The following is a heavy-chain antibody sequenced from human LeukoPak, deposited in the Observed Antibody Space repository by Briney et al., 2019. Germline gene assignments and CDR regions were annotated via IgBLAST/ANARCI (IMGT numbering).Heavy chain of an antibody. CDR1: GFTVSDNY. J-gene: IGHJ5*02. Sequence: GGSLRLSRAASGFTVSDNYMSWVRQAPGKGLEWVSVIYSGGNTYYADSVKGRFTISRDNSKNMLYLQMNNLRTEDTAVYYCARGVQSEPWGQGTLVTVSS. V-gene: IGHV3-53*05. CDR3: ARGVQSEP. CDR2: IYSGGNT.